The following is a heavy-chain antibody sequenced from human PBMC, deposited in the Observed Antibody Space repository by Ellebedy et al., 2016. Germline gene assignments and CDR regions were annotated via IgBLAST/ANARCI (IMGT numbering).Heavy chain of an antibody. D-gene: IGHD1-14*01. Sequence: ASVKVSCKASGGTFSSYAISWVRQAPGQGLEWMGWINPNSGGTNYAQKFQGWVTMTRDTSISTAYMELSRLRSDDTAVYYCARGWAENRDWFDPWGQGTLVTVSS. J-gene: IGHJ5*02. CDR2: INPNSGGT. V-gene: IGHV1-2*04. CDR3: ARGWAENRDWFDP. CDR1: GGTFSSYA.